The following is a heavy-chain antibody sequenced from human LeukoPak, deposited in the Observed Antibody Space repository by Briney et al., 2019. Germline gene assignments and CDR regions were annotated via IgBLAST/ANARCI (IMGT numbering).Heavy chain of an antibody. D-gene: IGHD3-3*01. CDR1: AGSISSSSSY. CDR2: NYYSGST. CDR3: ARAPATYYDFWSGYYDAFDI. Sequence: PSDTLSLTCTHSAGSISSSSSYWGWIRQPPGKGPEWPGRNYYSGSTYYHPSLKSRVTIPVDTSKNQFSLKLSSVTAADTAVYYCARAPATYYDFWSGYYDAFDIWGQGTMVTVSS. J-gene: IGHJ3*02. V-gene: IGHV4-39*07.